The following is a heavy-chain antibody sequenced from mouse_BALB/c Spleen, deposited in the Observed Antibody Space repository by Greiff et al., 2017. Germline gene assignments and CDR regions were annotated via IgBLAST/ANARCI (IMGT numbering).Heavy chain of an antibody. D-gene: IGHD1-1*01. CDR1: GFTFSSYY. J-gene: IGHJ2*01. V-gene: IGHV5-6-2*01. CDR3: AREGITTVVAPDY. Sequence: EVQRVESGGGLVKLGGSLKLSCAASGFTFSSYYMSWVRQTPEKRLELVAAINSNGGSTYYPDTVKGRFTISRDNARNILYLQMSSLRSEDTAMYYCAREGITTVVAPDYWGQGTTLTVSS. CDR2: INSNGGST.